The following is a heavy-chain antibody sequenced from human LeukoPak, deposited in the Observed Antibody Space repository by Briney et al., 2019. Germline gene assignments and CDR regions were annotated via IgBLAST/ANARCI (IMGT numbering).Heavy chain of an antibody. CDR1: GYTFTSYG. Sequence: ASVKVSCKASGYTFTSYGIRWVRQAPGQGLEWMGWISAYNGNTNYAQKLQGRVTMTTDTSTSTAYMELRSLRSDDTAVYYCARESMGVVPAAIGMDVWGQGTTVTVSS. CDR2: ISAYNGNT. V-gene: IGHV1-18*01. D-gene: IGHD2-2*01. J-gene: IGHJ6*02. CDR3: ARESMGVVPAAIGMDV.